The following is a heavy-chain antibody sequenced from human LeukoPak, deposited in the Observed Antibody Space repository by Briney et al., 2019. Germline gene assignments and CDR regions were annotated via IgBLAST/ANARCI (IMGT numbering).Heavy chain of an antibody. CDR3: ARSLTPSYSSSWYFGFDP. CDR2: INGDGSTI. J-gene: IGHJ5*02. Sequence: GGSLRLSCEASGFTFNGHWMHWVRQAPGKGLVWVSLINGDGSTISYADSVKGRFTISRDNAKNTLYLQMNSLRAEDTAVYYCARSLTPSYSSSWYFGFDPWGQGTLVTVSS. CDR1: GFTFNGHW. D-gene: IGHD6-13*01. V-gene: IGHV3-74*01.